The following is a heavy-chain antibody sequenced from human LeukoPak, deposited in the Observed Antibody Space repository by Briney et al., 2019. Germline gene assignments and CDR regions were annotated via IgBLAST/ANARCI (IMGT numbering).Heavy chain of an antibody. V-gene: IGHV4-34*01. J-gene: IGHJ4*02. D-gene: IGHD5-12*01. CDR1: GGSFSGYY. CDR2: INHSGST. CDR3: ARLRDYTGKIDY. Sequence: PSETLSLTCAVYGGSFSGYYWSWIRQPPGKGLEWIGEINHSGSTYYNPSLKSRVTISVDTSKNQFSLKLSSVTAADTAVYYCARLRDYTGKIDYWGQGTLVTVSS.